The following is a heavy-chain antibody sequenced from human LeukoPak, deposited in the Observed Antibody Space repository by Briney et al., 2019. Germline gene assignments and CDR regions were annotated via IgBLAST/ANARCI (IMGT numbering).Heavy chain of an antibody. Sequence: GGSLRLSCAASGFPFSNYGMHWVRQAPGKGLEWVSYISSSGTTIYYADSVKGRFTISRDNAKNSLYLQMSSLRAEDTAVYYCAKALATRHMDVWGQGTTVTVSS. CDR3: AKALATRHMDV. V-gene: IGHV3-48*04. J-gene: IGHJ6*02. CDR1: GFPFSNYG. CDR2: ISSSGTTI.